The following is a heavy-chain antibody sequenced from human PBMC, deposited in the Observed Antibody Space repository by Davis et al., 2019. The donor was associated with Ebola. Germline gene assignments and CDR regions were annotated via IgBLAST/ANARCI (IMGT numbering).Heavy chain of an antibody. CDR2: ISYDGSNK. J-gene: IGHJ4*02. D-gene: IGHD3-10*01. V-gene: IGHV3-30-3*01. CDR3: ARDHWWFRESIQAY. CDR1: GFTFSTYG. Sequence: PGGSLRLSWAASGFTFSTYGMHGVRQAPGKGLEWVAVISYDGSNKYYADSVKGRFTISRDNSKNTLYLQMNSLRAEDTAVYYCARDHWWFRESIQAYWGQGTLVTVSS.